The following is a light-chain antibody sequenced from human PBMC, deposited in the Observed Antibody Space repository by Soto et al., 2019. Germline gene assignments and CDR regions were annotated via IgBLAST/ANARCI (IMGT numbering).Light chain of an antibody. CDR3: VLCMGSGIWV. Sequence: QAVVTQEPSFSVSPGGTVTLTCGVSSGSVSTRYYPSWYQQTPGQAPRTLIYSTSTRSSGVPDRFSGSIVGNKAALTISGAQADDESDYYCVLCMGSGIWVFGGGTKVTVL. CDR2: STS. V-gene: IGLV8-61*01. CDR1: SGSVSTRYY. J-gene: IGLJ3*02.